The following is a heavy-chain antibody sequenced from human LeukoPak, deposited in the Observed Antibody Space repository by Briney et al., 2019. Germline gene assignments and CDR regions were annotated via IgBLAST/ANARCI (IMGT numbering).Heavy chain of an antibody. V-gene: IGHV3-7*05. CDR2: IKEDGSEK. J-gene: IGHJ4*02. Sequence: GGSLRLSCAASGFTFNNFWIAWVRQAPGKGLEWVANIKEDGSEKNYVDSVKGRFTISRDNAMNSLSLQVNSLRVEDTAVYYCARVSGSGSFYRVFDYWGQGTLVTVSS. D-gene: IGHD3-10*01. CDR1: GFTFNNFW. CDR3: ARVSGSGSFYRVFDY.